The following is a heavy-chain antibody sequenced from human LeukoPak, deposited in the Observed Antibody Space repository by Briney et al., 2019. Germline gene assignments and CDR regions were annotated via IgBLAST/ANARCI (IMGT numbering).Heavy chain of an antibody. Sequence: GRSLRLSCAASGFTFDDYAMHWVRQAPGKGLERVSGISWNSGSIGYADSVKGRFTISRDNAKNSLYLQMNSLRAEDTALYYCAKDISSSWEGFDYWGQGTLVTVSS. D-gene: IGHD6-13*01. CDR2: ISWNSGSI. V-gene: IGHV3-9*01. CDR3: AKDISSSWEGFDY. CDR1: GFTFDDYA. J-gene: IGHJ4*02.